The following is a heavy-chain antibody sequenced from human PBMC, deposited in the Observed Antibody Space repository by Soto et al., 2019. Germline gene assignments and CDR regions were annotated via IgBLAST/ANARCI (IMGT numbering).Heavy chain of an antibody. Sequence: QVQLVESGGGVVQPGRSLRLSCAASGFTFSSYAMHWVRQAPGKGLEWVAVISYDGSNKYYADSVKGRFTISRDNSKNTLYLQMNRLRAEDTAVYYCARVAEGAFDIWGQGTMVTVSS. V-gene: IGHV3-30-3*01. J-gene: IGHJ3*02. CDR3: ARVAEGAFDI. CDR1: GFTFSSYA. CDR2: ISYDGSNK.